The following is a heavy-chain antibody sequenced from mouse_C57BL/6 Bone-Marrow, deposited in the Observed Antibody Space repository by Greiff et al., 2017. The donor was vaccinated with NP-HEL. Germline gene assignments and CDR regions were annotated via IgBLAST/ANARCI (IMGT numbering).Heavy chain of an antibody. Sequence: VKLLESGPELVKPGASVQISCKASGYSFTSYYIHWVKQRPGQGLEWIGWIYPGSGNTKYTEKFKGKATLTADTSSSTAYMQLSSLTSEDSAVYYCAKDGCDQYCFDYGGQGTTPTVSS. J-gene: IGHJ2*01. D-gene: IGHD2-3*01. CDR3: AKDGCDQYCFDY. CDR1: GYSFTSYY. V-gene: IGHV1-66*01. CDR2: IYPGSGNT.